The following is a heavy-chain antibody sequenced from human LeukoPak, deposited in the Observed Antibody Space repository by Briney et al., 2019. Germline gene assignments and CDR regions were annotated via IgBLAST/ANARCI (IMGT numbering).Heavy chain of an antibody. D-gene: IGHD3-10*01. CDR1: GYTFTSYY. J-gene: IGHJ4*02. CDR2: INPNSDGT. CDR3: ARDGYYYGSGSYLPYDY. V-gene: IGHV1-2*02. Sequence: ASVKVSCKASGYTFTSYYMHWVRQAPGQGLEWMGWINPNSDGTNYAQKFQGRVTMTRDTSISTAYMELSRLRSDDTAVYYCARDGYYYGSGSYLPYDYWGQGTLVTVSS.